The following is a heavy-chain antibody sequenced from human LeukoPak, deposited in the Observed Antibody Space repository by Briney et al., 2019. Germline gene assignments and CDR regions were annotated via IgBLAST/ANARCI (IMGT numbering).Heavy chain of an antibody. D-gene: IGHD6-19*01. CDR3: ARDQEVRQWLVSGMIDY. Sequence: PGGSLRLSCAASGFSFSSYALHWVRQAPGKGLEWVALISYDGTNKYYADSVKGHFTISRDNSKNTLYLQMSSLKPEDTAVYYCARDQEVRQWLVSGMIDYWGQGTLVTVSP. CDR2: ISYDGTNK. V-gene: IGHV3-30*04. CDR1: GFSFSSYA. J-gene: IGHJ4*02.